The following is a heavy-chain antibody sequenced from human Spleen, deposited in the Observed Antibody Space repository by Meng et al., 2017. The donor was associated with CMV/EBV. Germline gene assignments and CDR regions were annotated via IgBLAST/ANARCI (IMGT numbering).Heavy chain of an antibody. CDR3: ARTHFYDSSNYGFDY. Sequence: QGQLQESDPGLVKPSQTLSLTCTVSGGSISSGDYYWSWIRQPPGKGLEWIGYISYSGSTYYNPSLKSRVTISVDTSKNQFSLKLSSVTAADTAVYYCARTHFYDSSNYGFDYWGQGTLVTVSS. CDR1: GGSISSGDYY. D-gene: IGHD3-22*01. CDR2: ISYSGST. V-gene: IGHV4-30-4*01. J-gene: IGHJ4*02.